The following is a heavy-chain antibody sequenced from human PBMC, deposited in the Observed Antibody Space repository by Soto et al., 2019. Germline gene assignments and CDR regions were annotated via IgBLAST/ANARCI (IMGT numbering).Heavy chain of an antibody. CDR1: GFTFSSYG. CDR3: ARAGLVNYYYYGMDV. Sequence: SLRLSCAASGFTFSSYGMHWVRQAPGKGLEWVAVIWYDGSNKYYADSVKGRFTISRDNSKNTLYLQMNSLRAEDTAVYYCARAGLVNYYYYGMDVWGQGTTVTVSS. D-gene: IGHD6-19*01. CDR2: IWYDGSNK. V-gene: IGHV3-33*01. J-gene: IGHJ6*02.